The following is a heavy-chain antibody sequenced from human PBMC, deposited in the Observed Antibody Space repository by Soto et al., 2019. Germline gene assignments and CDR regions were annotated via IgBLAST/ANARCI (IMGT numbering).Heavy chain of an antibody. J-gene: IGHJ6*02. Sequence: PGGSLRLSCAVSGFTFSSYAMSCVRQAPGKGLEWVSAIIGSGGSTYYADSVKGRFTISRDNSNNTLYLQMNSLRAEDTAVYYCAKDHPSQLYGMDVWGQGTTVTSP. CDR2: IIGSGGST. CDR3: AKDHPSQLYGMDV. V-gene: IGHV3-23*01. D-gene: IGHD2-2*01. CDR1: GFTFSSYA.